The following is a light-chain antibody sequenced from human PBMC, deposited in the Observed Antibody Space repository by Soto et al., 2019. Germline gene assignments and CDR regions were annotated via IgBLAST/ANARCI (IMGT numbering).Light chain of an antibody. J-gene: IGKJ1*01. V-gene: IGKV3-20*01. CDR1: QSVSSY. CDR2: GVS. Sequence: EIVLTQSPATLSLSPGERATLSCRASQSVSSYLAWYQQKPGQAPRLLIYGVSSRATGIPDRFSGSGSGTDFTLTISRLEPEDFAVYYCQQYGISPRTFGQGTKVEIK. CDR3: QQYGISPRT.